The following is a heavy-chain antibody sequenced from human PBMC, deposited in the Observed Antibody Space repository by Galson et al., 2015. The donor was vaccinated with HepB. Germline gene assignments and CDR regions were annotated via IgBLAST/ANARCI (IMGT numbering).Heavy chain of an antibody. CDR1: GFTFSSYG. CDR3: ARGRGYCSSTSCPRPPSNFDY. D-gene: IGHD2-2*01. Sequence: SLRLSCAASGFTFSSYGMHWVRQAPGKGLEWVAVIWYDGSNKYYADSVKGRFTISRDNSKNTLYLQMNSLRAEDTAVYYCARGRGYCSSTSCPRPPSNFDYWGQGTLVTVSS. CDR2: IWYDGSNK. V-gene: IGHV3-33*01. J-gene: IGHJ4*02.